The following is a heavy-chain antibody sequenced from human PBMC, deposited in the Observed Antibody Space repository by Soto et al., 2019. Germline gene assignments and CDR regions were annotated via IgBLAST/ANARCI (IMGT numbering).Heavy chain of an antibody. CDR3: AREGYYSGAGNYSPTRDYGMDV. Sequence: QVQLVQSGVEVKKAGASVKVSCKASGYTFRSYGISWARQAPGQGLEWMGWISDYNGNTHYAQKFQGRISMTPDTSTMTAYMELRGVRSDDTAVNFCAREGYYSGAGNYSPTRDYGMDVWGQGTTVTVSS. V-gene: IGHV1-18*01. CDR1: GYTFRSYG. J-gene: IGHJ6*02. D-gene: IGHD3-10*01. CDR2: ISDYNGNT.